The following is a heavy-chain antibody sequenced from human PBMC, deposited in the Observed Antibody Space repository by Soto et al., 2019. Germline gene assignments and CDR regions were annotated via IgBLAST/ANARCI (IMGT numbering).Heavy chain of an antibody. D-gene: IGHD2-2*02. CDR2: ISSRSDI. Sequence: GGSLRLSCVGSGFTFSTYSLNWVRQAPGKGLEWVSSISSRSDIYYADSVKGRFTISRDNAKNSVSLQMNSLRAEDTAVYYCSREYTAWPLAYGLDVWGQGTTVTVSS. CDR3: SREYTAWPLAYGLDV. V-gene: IGHV3-21*01. CDR1: GFTFSTYS. J-gene: IGHJ6*02.